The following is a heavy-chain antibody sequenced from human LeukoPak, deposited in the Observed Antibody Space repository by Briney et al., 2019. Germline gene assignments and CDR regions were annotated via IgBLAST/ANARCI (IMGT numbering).Heavy chain of an antibody. CDR3: AREVPAAIMDV. J-gene: IGHJ6*04. Sequence: SETLSLTCTVSGGSISSYYWSWIRQPPGKGLEWIGYVYYSGSTNYNPSLKSRVTISVDTSKNQFSLKLSSVTAADTAVYYCAREVPAAIMDVWGKGTTVTVSS. V-gene: IGHV4-59*01. CDR2: VYYSGST. CDR1: GGSISSYY. D-gene: IGHD2-2*02.